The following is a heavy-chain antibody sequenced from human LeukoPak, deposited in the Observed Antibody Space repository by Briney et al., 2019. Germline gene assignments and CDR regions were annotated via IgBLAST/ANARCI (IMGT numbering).Heavy chain of an antibody. CDR3: ARGNYDFWSGWKNHYYCYMDV. D-gene: IGHD3-3*01. CDR1: GYSISSGYY. CDR2: IYHSGST. J-gene: IGHJ6*03. Sequence: SETLSLTCTVSGYSISSGYYWGWIRQPPGKGLEWIGSIYHSGSTYYNPSLKSRVTISVDTSKNQFSLKLSSVTAADTAVYYCARGNYDFWSGWKNHYYCYMDVWGKGTTVTVSS. V-gene: IGHV4-38-2*02.